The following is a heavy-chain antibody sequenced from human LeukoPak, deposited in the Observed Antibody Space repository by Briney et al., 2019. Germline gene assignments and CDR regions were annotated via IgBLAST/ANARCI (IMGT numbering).Heavy chain of an antibody. Sequence: SETLSLTCTVSGGSLSSYYWSWTRQSAGKGLEWIGRVYTSGNTDYNPSLKSRLTMSLDMSNNQFSLKVTSVTAADTAVYYCARSADYGVYNWFDPWGPGTLVTVSS. CDR1: GGSLSSYY. CDR3: ARSADYGVYNWFDP. CDR2: VYTSGNT. D-gene: IGHD4-17*01. J-gene: IGHJ5*02. V-gene: IGHV4-4*07.